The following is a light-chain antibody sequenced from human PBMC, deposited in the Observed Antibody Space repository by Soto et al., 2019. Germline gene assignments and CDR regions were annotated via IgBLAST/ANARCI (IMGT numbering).Light chain of an antibody. V-gene: IGLV2-23*01. CDR2: EGS. Sequence: QSALTQPASVSGSPGQSITISCAGITSVVGNYNLVSWYQQHPGKAPKLIIYEGSQWPSEVSIRFSGSQSGNTASLTISGLQAEDEADYYCCSYAGNSIYVFGTGTKLTVL. CDR1: TSVVGNYNL. J-gene: IGLJ1*01. CDR3: CSYAGNSIYV.